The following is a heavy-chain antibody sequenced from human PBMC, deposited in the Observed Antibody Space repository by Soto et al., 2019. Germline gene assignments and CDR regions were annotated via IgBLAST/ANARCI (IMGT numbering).Heavy chain of an antibody. D-gene: IGHD3-9*01. Sequence: PGGSLRLSCAASGFIFSSYGMHWVRQAPGKGLEWVTVISYDGTGSYYADSVKGRFTISRDNSKNTVYLQMNSLRAEDTAVYYCAKPLFYSDRWYFDYWGQGTPVTVPQ. V-gene: IGHV3-30*18. CDR1: GFIFSSYG. CDR2: ISYDGTGS. J-gene: IGHJ4*02. CDR3: AKPLFYSDRWYFDY.